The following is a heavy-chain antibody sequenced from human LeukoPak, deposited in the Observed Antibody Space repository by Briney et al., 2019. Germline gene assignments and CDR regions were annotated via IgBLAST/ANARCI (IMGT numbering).Heavy chain of an antibody. CDR1: GYTFTVYY. CDR2: INPNSCGT. J-gene: IGHJ6*04. V-gene: IGHV1-2*04. D-gene: IGHD3-10*01. Sequence: ASVTVSFKASGYTFTVYYMHWVRQAPGQGLEWMGWINPNSCGTNYAQKFQGCVNMSRDTSISTAYMELSRLRSDDTAVYYCARAMVRASYGMDVWGKGTTVTVSS. CDR3: ARAMVRASYGMDV.